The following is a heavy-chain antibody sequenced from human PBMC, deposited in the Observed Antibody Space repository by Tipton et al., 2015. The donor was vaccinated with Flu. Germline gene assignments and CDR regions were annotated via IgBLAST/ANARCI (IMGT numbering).Heavy chain of an antibody. V-gene: IGHV4-4*07. Sequence: LRLSCTVSGGSISSYYWSWIRQPAGKGLEWIGRIYTSGSTNYNPSLKSRVTMSVDTSKNQFSLKLSSVTAADTAVYYCARGRGYYDGSGYSALYYFDYWGQGTLVTVSS. D-gene: IGHD3-22*01. CDR1: GGSISSYY. CDR2: IYTSGST. CDR3: ARGRGYYDGSGYSALYYFDY. J-gene: IGHJ4*02.